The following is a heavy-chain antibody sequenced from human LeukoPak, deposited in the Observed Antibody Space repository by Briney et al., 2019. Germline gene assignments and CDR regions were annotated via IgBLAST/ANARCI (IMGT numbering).Heavy chain of an antibody. CDR3: AKDSPPMGATIRGPPVYDY. D-gene: IGHD5-12*01. CDR2: ICWVSGSI. V-gene: IGHV3-9*01. J-gene: IGHJ4*02. CDR1: GFTFDDYA. Sequence: PGGALRLSCVASGFTFDDYAMHWVRPAPGRGLGWGSGICWVSGSICYADTEKGRFTITRDNAKNALNLQMNSLRAEDTALYYCAKDSPPMGATIRGPPVYDYWGQGTLVTVSS.